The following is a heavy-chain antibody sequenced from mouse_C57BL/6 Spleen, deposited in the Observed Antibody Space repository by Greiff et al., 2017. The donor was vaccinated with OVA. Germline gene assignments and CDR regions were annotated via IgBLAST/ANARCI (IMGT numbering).Heavy chain of an antibody. CDR2: INPNNGGT. CDR3: ARGPGSSGSDY. Sequence: EVQLQQSGPELVKPGASVKMSCKASGYTFTDYNMHWVKQSHGKSLEWIGYINPNNGGTSYNQKFKGKATLTVNKSSSTAYMERRSLTSEDSAVYYCARGPGSSGSDYWGQGTTLTVSS. V-gene: IGHV1-22*01. D-gene: IGHD3-2*02. J-gene: IGHJ2*01. CDR1: GYTFTDYN.